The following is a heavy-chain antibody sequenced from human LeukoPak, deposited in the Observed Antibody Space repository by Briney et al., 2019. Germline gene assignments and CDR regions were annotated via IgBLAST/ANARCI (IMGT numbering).Heavy chain of an antibody. CDR2: ISSSSSTI. V-gene: IGHV3-48*01. J-gene: IGHJ4*02. CDR3: ARVSGQPGSWYPIDY. CDR1: GFTFSSYS. Sequence: GGSLRLSCAASGFTFSSYSMNWVRRAPGKGLEWVSYISSSSSTIYYADSVKGRFTISRDNAKNSLYLQMNSLRAEDTAVYYCARVSGQPGSWYPIDYWGQGTLVTVSS. D-gene: IGHD6-13*01.